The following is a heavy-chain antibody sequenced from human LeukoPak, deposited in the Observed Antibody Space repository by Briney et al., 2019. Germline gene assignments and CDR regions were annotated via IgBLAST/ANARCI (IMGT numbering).Heavy chain of an antibody. D-gene: IGHD1-26*01. Sequence: PGGSLRLSCEASGFTVSSSYMTWVRQAPGKGLDWVSDICAGARSSYAEYVQGRFTISRANSDNTLFLQMSSLRDDHTAIYYCARFSGSHYRDPFDIWGQGTMVTVSS. CDR3: ARFSGSHYRDPFDI. CDR1: GFTVSSSY. CDR2: ICAGARS. V-gene: IGHV3-53*01. J-gene: IGHJ3*02.